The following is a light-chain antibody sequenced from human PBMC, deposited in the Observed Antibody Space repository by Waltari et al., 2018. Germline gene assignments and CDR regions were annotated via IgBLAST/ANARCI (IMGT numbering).Light chain of an antibody. CDR3: QQLYSIPLA. V-gene: IGKV4-1*01. CDR2: WAS. J-gene: IGKJ4*01. Sequence: DIVMTQSPDSLAVSLCERATMHCKSSQSILYIPNNKNYFAWYQHRPGQPPRVVVSWASTRDAWLPARFSGSGSGTDFTLTISSLQAEDVAVYYCQQLYSIPLAFGRGTRVEIK. CDR1: QSILYIPNNKNY.